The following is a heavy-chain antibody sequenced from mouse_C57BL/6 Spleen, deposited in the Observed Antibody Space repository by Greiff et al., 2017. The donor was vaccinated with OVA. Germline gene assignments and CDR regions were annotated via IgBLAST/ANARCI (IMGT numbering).Heavy chain of an antibody. D-gene: IGHD2-4*01. V-gene: IGHV7-3*01. Sequence: EVQGVASGGGLVQPGGSLSLSCAASGFTFTDYYMSWVRQPPGKALEWLGFIRNKANGYTTEYSASVKGRFTISRDNSQSILYLQMNALRAEDSATYYCARYMGLREHYYAMDYWGQGTSVTVSS. CDR3: ARYMGLREHYYAMDY. CDR1: GFTFTDYY. J-gene: IGHJ4*01. CDR2: IRNKANGYTT.